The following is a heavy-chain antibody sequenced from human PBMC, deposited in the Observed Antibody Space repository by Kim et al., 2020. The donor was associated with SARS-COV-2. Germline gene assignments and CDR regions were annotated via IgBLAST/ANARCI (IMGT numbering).Heavy chain of an antibody. CDR1: GYSISSGYY. Sequence: SETLSLTCTVSGYSISSGYYWGWIRQPPGKGLEWIGSIYHSGSTYYNPSLKSRVTISVDTSKNQFSLKLSSVTAADTAVYYCARISWWLLREEYGMDVWGQGTTVTVSS. D-gene: IGHD2-21*01. J-gene: IGHJ6*02. V-gene: IGHV4-38-2*02. CDR3: ARISWWLLREEYGMDV. CDR2: IYHSGST.